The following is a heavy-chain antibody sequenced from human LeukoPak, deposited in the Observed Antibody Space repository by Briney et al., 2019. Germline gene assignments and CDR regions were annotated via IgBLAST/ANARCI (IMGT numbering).Heavy chain of an antibody. CDR2: ISAYNGNT. CDR3: ARGGLYYYDSSGYYYPHFDY. Sequence: ASVKVSCKASGYIFTSYGISWVRQAPGQGLEWMGWISAYNGNTNYAQKLRGRVTMTTDTSTSTAYMELRSLRSDDTAVYYCARGGLYYYDSSGYYYPHFDYWGQGTLVTVSS. J-gene: IGHJ4*02. CDR1: GYIFTSYG. V-gene: IGHV1-18*01. D-gene: IGHD3-22*01.